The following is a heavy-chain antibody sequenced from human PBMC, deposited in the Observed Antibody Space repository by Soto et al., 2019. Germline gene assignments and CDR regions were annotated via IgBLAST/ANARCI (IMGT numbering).Heavy chain of an antibody. CDR2: ISSSGRRT. D-gene: IGHD3-3*01. J-gene: IGHJ4*02. CDR1: GFTFANYG. CDR3: AKVAKPGVVIEYFDS. V-gene: IGHV3-23*01. Sequence: EVQLLESGGGLVQPGGSLRLSCGTSGFTFANYGMGWVRQAPGKGLYWVSGISSSGRRTYYADSVKGRFTISRDNSKNTMYLEMDSLRADDTAVYYCAKVAKPGVVIEYFDSWGQGSLVTVSS.